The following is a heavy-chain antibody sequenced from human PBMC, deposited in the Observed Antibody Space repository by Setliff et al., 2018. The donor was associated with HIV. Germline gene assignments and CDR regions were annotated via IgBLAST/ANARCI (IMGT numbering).Heavy chain of an antibody. D-gene: IGHD3-22*01. Sequence: PGGSLRLSCAASGFTFSSYSMNWVRQAPGKGLEWVSSISSSSSYIYYADSVKGRFTISRDNAKNSLYLQMNSLRAEDTAVYYCARELSAGYYYDSSGGALDYWGQGTLVTVSS. CDR1: GFTFSSYS. V-gene: IGHV3-21*01. J-gene: IGHJ4*02. CDR3: ARELSAGYYYDSSGGALDY. CDR2: ISSSSSYI.